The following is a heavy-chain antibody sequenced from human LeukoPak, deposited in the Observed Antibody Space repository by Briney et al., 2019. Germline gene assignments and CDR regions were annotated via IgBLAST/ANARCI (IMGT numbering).Heavy chain of an antibody. CDR3: TTDGGSYYGSGSYTPVDYFDY. CDR2: IKSKTDGGTT. Sequence: GGSLRLSCAASGFTFSNAWMSWVRQAPGKGLEWVGRIKSKTDGGTTDYAAPVKGRFTISRDDSKNTLYLQMNSPKTEDTAVYYCTTDGGSYYGSGSYTPVDYFDYWGQGTLVTVSS. D-gene: IGHD3-10*01. V-gene: IGHV3-15*01. CDR1: GFTFSNAW. J-gene: IGHJ4*02.